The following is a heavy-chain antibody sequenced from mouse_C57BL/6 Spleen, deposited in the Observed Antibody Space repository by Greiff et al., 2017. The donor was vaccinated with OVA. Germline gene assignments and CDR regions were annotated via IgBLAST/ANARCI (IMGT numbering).Heavy chain of an antibody. Sequence: QVQLQQSGAELARPGASVKLSCKASGYTFTSYGISWVKQRTGQGLEWIGEIYPRSGNTYYNEKFKGKATLTADKSSSTAYMELRSLTSEDSAVYFWARSGANYSNYVFAYWGQGTLVTVSA. CDR2: IYPRSGNT. D-gene: IGHD2-5*01. V-gene: IGHV1-81*01. CDR1: GYTFTSYG. CDR3: ARSGANYSNYVFAY. J-gene: IGHJ3*01.